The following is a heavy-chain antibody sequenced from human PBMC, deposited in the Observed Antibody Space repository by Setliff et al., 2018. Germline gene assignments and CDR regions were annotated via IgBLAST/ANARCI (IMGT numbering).Heavy chain of an antibody. CDR3: ARRADGYNDFFDS. CDR2: IFPTDSDT. V-gene: IGHV5-51*07. Sequence: PGESLKISCKGSGRSFTSFWIGWVHQMPGKGLEWMGIIFPTDSDTRYSPSFRGQVTISADKSISTAYLQWSSLKASDTAIYYCARRADGYNDFFDSWGQGTMVTVSS. J-gene: IGHJ4*03. CDR1: GRSFTSFW. D-gene: IGHD6-25*01.